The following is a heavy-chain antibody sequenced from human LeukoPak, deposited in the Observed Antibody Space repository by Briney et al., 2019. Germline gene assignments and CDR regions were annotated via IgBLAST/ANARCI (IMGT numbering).Heavy chain of an antibody. CDR1: GGTFSSYA. CDR2: IIPIFGTA. J-gene: IGHJ3*02. CDR3: ASTNDSSGHDAFDI. Sequence: ALVKVSCKASGGTFSSYAISWVRQAPGQGLEWMGGIIPIFGTANYAQKFQGRVTITTDESTSTAYMELSSLRSEDTAVYYCASTNDSSGHDAFDIWGQGTMVTVSS. D-gene: IGHD3-22*01. V-gene: IGHV1-69*05.